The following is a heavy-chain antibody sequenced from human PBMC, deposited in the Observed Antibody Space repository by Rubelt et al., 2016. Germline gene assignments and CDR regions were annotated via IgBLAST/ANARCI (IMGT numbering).Heavy chain of an antibody. J-gene: IGHJ4*02. CDR2: ISSSGAFI. V-gene: IGHV3-21*02. CDR3: ATEDDTNFDY. Sequence: VQLVESGGGVVQPGRSLRLSCAVSGFTFSSYAMHWVRQAPGKGLEWVSSISSSGAFIEYADSVKGRFTISRDNAQNTVYLQMNSLRVEDSATYYCATEDDTNFDYWGQGTLITVSS. CDR1: GFTFSSYA. D-gene: IGHD5-24*01.